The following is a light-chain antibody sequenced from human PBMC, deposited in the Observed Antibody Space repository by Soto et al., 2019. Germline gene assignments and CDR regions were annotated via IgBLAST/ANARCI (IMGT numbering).Light chain of an antibody. CDR2: RNN. CDR1: SSNIGSNY. J-gene: IGLJ3*02. Sequence: QSVLTQPPSVSGTPGQRVTISCSGSSSNIGSNYVYWYQQLPGTAPKVFIYRNNQRPSGVPDRFSGSKSGTSASLAISGLRSEDEADYYCAAWDDSLTSRLFGGGTKLTVL. CDR3: AAWDDSLTSRL. V-gene: IGLV1-47*01.